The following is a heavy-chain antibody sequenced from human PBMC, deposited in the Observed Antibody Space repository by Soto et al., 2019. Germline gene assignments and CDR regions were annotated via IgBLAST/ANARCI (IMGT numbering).Heavy chain of an antibody. CDR1: GFIFSNYG. CDR2: ISGSGDRT. J-gene: IGHJ5*02. Sequence: GGSLRLSCAASGFIFSNYGMSWVRQAPGKGLEWVSSISGSGDRTHNADSVRGRFTISRDDSRNTLNLQMNSLRAEDTAIYFCAPTKGYIDPXDLWGQGTLVTVSS. V-gene: IGHV3-23*01. CDR3: APTKGYIDPXDL. D-gene: IGHD5-12*01.